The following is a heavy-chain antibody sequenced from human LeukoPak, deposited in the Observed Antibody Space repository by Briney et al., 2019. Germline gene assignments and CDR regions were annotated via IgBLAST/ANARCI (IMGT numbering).Heavy chain of an antibody. D-gene: IGHD3-3*01. V-gene: IGHV3-21*01. J-gene: IGHJ3*02. Sequence: GGSLRLSCAASAFTFSSYSMNWVRQAPGKGLEWVASISSSSSYIYYADSVKGRFTISRDNAKNSLYLQMNSLRAEDTAVYYCASPSGYYALDAFDIWGQGTMVTVSS. CDR1: AFTFSSYS. CDR3: ASPSGYYALDAFDI. CDR2: ISSSSSYI.